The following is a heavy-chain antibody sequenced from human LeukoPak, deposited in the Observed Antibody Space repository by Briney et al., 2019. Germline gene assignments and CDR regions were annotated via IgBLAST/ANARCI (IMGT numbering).Heavy chain of an antibody. CDR2: INTNTGNP. V-gene: IGHV7-4-1*02. J-gene: IGHJ4*02. D-gene: IGHD7-27*01. CDR1: GFTFTSYA. Sequence: VASVKVSCKASGFTFTSYAMNWVRQAPGQGLEWMGWINTNTGNPTYAQGFTGRFVFSLDTSVSTAYLQISSLKAEDTAVYYCARTVTGGTWTRYFDYWGQGTLVTVSS. CDR3: ARTVTGGTWTRYFDY.